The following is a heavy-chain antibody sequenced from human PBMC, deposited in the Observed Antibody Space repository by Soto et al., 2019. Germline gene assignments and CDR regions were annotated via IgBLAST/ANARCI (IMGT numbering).Heavy chain of an antibody. CDR3: TTVHYDSSGYPEYYFDY. CDR2: IKSKTDGGTT. Sequence: EVQLVESGGGLVKPGGSLRLSCAASGFTFSNAWMSWVRQAPGKGLEWVGRIKSKTDGGTTDYAAPVKGRFTISRDDSKNTLYLQMNSLKTEDTAVYYCTTVHYDSSGYPEYYFDYWGQGTLVTVSS. CDR1: GFTFSNAW. J-gene: IGHJ4*02. V-gene: IGHV3-15*01. D-gene: IGHD3-22*01.